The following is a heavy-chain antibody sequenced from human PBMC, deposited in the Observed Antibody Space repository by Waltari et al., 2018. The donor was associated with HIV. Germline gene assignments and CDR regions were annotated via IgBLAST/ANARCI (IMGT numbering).Heavy chain of an antibody. V-gene: IGHV3-21*01. CDR1: GFTFSSYS. CDR2: ISISSRYI. Sequence: EVQLVESGGGLVKPGGSLRLSCAASGFTFSSYSMNWVRQAPGKGLEWVSSISISSRYIYYADSLKGRFTISRDNAKNSLYLQMNSLRAEDTAVYYCAREGFCSNGVCSHYYGMDVWGQGTTVTVSS. CDR3: AREGFCSNGVCSHYYGMDV. D-gene: IGHD2-8*01. J-gene: IGHJ6*02.